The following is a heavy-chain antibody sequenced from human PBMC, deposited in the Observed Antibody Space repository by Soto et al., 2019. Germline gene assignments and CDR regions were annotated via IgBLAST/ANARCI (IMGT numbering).Heavy chain of an antibody. CDR3: ARELGDCSGGSCYMDGAFDF. D-gene: IGHD2-15*01. V-gene: IGHV3-23*01. Sequence: EVQLWESGGGLVQPGGSLRLSCAASGSTFSSYAMSWVRQAPGKGLVWVSVISGSGDSTYYADSVKGRFTISRDNSKNTLYGQMNSRRAADTAVYYCARELGDCSGGSCYMDGAFDFWGQGTMVTVSS. CDR2: ISGSGDST. J-gene: IGHJ3*01. CDR1: GSTFSSYA.